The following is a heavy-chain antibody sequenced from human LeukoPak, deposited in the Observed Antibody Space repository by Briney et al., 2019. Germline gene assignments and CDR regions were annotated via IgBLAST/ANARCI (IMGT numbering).Heavy chain of an antibody. D-gene: IGHD6-19*01. V-gene: IGHV1-18*04. CDR1: GYTFTGYY. J-gene: IGHJ3*02. CDR3: ARDKAVAKVAFDI. Sequence: GASVKVSCKASGYTFTGYYMHWVRQAPGQGLEWMGWISAYNGNTNYAQKLQGRVTMTTDTSTSTAYMELRSLRSDDTAVYYCARDKAVAKVAFDIWGQGTMVTVSS. CDR2: ISAYNGNT.